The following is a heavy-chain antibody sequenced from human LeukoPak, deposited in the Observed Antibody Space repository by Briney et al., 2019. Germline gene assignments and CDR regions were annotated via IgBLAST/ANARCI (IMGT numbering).Heavy chain of an antibody. J-gene: IGHJ4*02. Sequence: GGSLRLSCAASGFAFSTYAMHWVRQAPGKGLEWVAVISYDGSTEDYGDSVKGRFTISRDNSKNTLYLQMNSLRAEDTAVYYCAKVVEKGYFDYWGQGTLVTVSS. CDR1: GFAFSTYA. D-gene: IGHD2-15*01. CDR2: ISYDGSTE. V-gene: IGHV3-30-3*01. CDR3: AKVVEKGYFDY.